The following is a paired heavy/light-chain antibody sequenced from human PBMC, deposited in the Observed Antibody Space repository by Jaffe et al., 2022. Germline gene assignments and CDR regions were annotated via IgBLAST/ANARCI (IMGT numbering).Light chain of an antibody. CDR2: DVT. Sequence: QSALTQPRSVSGSPGQSVTISCTGSGSDVGGYNYVSWYQQHPGKAPKLMIYDVTKRPSGVPDRFSGSKSGNTASLTISGLQAEDEADYYCCSFAGSYTLYVLGTATKVTVL. V-gene: IGLV2-11*01. J-gene: IGLJ1*01. CDR1: GSDVGGYNY. CDR3: CSFAGSYTLYV.
Heavy chain of an antibody. Sequence: EVQVVESGGGLVQPGRSLRLSCTTSGFTFGDYAMSWFRQAPGKGLEWVGFVRSKHYGGTTEYAASVKGRFSISRDDSKTIAYLQMNSLETEDTAVYFCVRHNGYFFDYWGQGTLVTVSS. CDR2: VRSKHYGGTT. CDR1: GFTFGDYA. J-gene: IGHJ4*02. CDR3: VRHNGYFFDY. V-gene: IGHV3-49*03. D-gene: IGHD2-8*01.